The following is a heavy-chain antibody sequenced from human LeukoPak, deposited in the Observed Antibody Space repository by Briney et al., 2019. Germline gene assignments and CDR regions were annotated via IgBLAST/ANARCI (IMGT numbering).Heavy chain of an antibody. V-gene: IGHV1-69*13. CDR2: IIPIFGTA. D-gene: IGHD1-7*01. Sequence: GASVKVSCKASGGTFSSYAISWVRQAPGQGLEWMGGIIPIFGTANYAQKFQGRVTITADESTSTAYMELSSLRSEDTAVYYCAREDHNWNSLDYWGQGTLVTVSS. CDR1: GGTFSSYA. J-gene: IGHJ4*02. CDR3: AREDHNWNSLDY.